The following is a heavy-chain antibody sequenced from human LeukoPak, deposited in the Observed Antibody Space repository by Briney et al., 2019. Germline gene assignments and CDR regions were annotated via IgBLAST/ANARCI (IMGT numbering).Heavy chain of an antibody. CDR3: ARGYSSSWHHYYYYMDV. J-gene: IGHJ6*03. D-gene: IGHD6-13*01. CDR1: GFTFSSYA. CDR2: ISGSGGST. V-gene: IGHV3-23*01. Sequence: GGSLRLSCAASGFTFSSYAMSWVRQAPGKGLEWVSAISGSGGSTYYADSVKGRFTISRDNAKNSLYLQMNSLRAEDTAVYYCARGYSSSWHHYYYYMDVWGKGTTVTVSS.